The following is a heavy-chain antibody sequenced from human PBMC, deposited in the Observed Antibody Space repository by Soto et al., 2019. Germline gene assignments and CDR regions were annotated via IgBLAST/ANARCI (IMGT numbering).Heavy chain of an antibody. Sequence: QVQLVQSGAEVKKPGSSVKVSCKASGGTFSSYTISWVRQAPGQGLEWMGRIIPILGIANYAQKFQGRVTITADKSTSTAYMELSSLRSEDTAVYYCAREGYGDYGMFLYYYGMDVWGQGTTVTVSS. J-gene: IGHJ6*02. D-gene: IGHD4-17*01. CDR1: GGTFSSYT. CDR2: IIPILGIA. V-gene: IGHV1-69*08. CDR3: AREGYGDYGMFLYYYGMDV.